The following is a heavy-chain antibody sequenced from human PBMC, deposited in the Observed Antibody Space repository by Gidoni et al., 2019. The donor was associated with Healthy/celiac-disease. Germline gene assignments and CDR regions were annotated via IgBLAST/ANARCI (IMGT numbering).Heavy chain of an antibody. CDR2: IYYSGST. V-gene: IGHV4-59*01. CDR3: AREDTAMVR. CDR1: GGSISSYY. J-gene: IGHJ4*02. D-gene: IGHD5-18*01. Sequence: QVQLQESGPGLVKPSETLSLTCPVSGGSISSYYWSWIRQPPGTGLEWIGYIYYSGSTNYNPSLKSRVTISVDTSKNQFSLKLSSVTAADTAVYYCAREDTAMVRWGQGTLVTVSS.